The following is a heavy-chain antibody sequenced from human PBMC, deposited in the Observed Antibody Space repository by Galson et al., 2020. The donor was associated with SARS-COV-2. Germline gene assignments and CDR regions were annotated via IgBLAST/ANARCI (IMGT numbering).Heavy chain of an antibody. CDR3: ARGRNTRGWSAVYHAERFHF. V-gene: IGHV3-48*03. CDR1: GFNFGDYE. Sequence: GESLKISCAASGFNFGDYEMNWIRQAPGKAPEWVSYISGSEDFIFYADSVKGRFTIARDNARGSLFLQMSSLRVEDTAVYYCARGRNTRGWSAVYHAERFHFWGHGTLVTVSS. J-gene: IGHJ1*01. D-gene: IGHD6-19*01. CDR2: ISGSEDFI.